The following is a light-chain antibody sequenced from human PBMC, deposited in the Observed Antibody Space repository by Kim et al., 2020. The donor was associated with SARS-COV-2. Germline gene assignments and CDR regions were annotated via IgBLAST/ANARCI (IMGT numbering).Light chain of an antibody. CDR1: QSVSDN. Sequence: VSLGERATLSSGASQSVSDNLAWYQQKPGQAPRLLIYGASTRATGIPARFSGSGSGTEFTLTIRSLQSEDFAVYYCQQYNNWPLTFGQGTKVDIK. J-gene: IGKJ1*01. CDR2: GAS. CDR3: QQYNNWPLT. V-gene: IGKV3-15*01.